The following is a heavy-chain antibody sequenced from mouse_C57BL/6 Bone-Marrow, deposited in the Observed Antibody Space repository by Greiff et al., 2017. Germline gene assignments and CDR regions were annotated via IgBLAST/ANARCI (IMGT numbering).Heavy chain of an antibody. Sequence: QVQLQQPGAELVKPGASVKMSCKASGYTFTSYWITWVKQRPGQGLEWIGDIYPGSGSTNYNEKFKSKATLTVDTSSSTAYMQISSLTSEDSAVYYCARKGITAYYYAMDYWGQGTSVTVSS. CDR3: ARKGITAYYYAMDY. V-gene: IGHV1-55*01. D-gene: IGHD1-1*01. J-gene: IGHJ4*01. CDR1: GYTFTSYW. CDR2: IYPGSGST.